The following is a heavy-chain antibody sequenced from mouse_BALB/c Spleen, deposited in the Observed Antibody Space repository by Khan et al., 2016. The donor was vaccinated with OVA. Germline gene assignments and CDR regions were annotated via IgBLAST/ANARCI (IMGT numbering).Heavy chain of an antibody. V-gene: IGHV5-6*01. CDR3: ASHLTGSFAY. D-gene: IGHD4-1*01. J-gene: IGHJ3*01. CDR1: GFTFSPYS. Sequence: EVQGVESGGDLVKSGGSLKLSCAASGFTFSPYSMSWVRQTPDKRLEWVATISSDGDYPYYPASLTGRFNISRDNAKNTLYLQMSSLKSEDTAIYYCASHLTGSFAYWGKGTLVTVSA. CDR2: ISSDGDYP.